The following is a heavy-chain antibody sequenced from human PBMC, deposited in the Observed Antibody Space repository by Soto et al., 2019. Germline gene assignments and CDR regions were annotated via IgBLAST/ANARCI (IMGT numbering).Heavy chain of an antibody. V-gene: IGHV4-59*01. CDR2: IYYSGST. CDR1: GGSISSYY. J-gene: IGHJ3*02. D-gene: IGHD6-13*01. CDR3: AREGYSSSWYGWGAFDI. Sequence: QVQLQESGPGLVKPSETLSLTCTVSGGSISSYYWSWIRQPPGKGLEWIGYIYYSGSTNYNPSLKSRVTISVDTSKNQSSLKLSSVTAADTAVYYCAREGYSSSWYGWGAFDIWGQGTMVTVSS.